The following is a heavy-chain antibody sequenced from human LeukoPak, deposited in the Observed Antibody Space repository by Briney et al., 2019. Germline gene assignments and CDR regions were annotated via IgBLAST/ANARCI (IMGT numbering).Heavy chain of an antibody. J-gene: IGHJ5*02. CDR3: ARHHGTYYDFWSGWFWFDP. CDR1: GGSISSGGYY. Sequence: SETLSLTCTVSGGSISSGGYYWSWIRQHPGKGLEWIGYIYYSGSTYYNPSLKSRVTISVDTSKNQFSLKLSSVTAADTAVYYCARHHGTYYDFWSGWFWFDPWGQGTLVTVSS. D-gene: IGHD3-3*01. CDR2: IYYSGST. V-gene: IGHV4-31*03.